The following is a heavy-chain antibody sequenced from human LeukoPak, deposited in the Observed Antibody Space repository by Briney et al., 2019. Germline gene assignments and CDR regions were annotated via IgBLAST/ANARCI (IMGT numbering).Heavy chain of an antibody. D-gene: IGHD2-2*01. CDR2: INSNSAGT. Sequence: ASVKVSRKASGYTFTGYYMHWLRQAPAQGLEWMGWINSNSAGTNYAQKFPGRVTITRDTYISTAYMELSRLTSDDTAVYYCGVVVPPATTLERWGQGTLVTVSS. J-gene: IGHJ5*02. CDR3: GVVVPPATTLER. CDR1: GYTFTGYY. V-gene: IGHV1-2*02.